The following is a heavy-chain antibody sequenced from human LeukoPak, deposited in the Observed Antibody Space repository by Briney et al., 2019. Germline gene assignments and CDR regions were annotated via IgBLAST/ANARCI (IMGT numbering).Heavy chain of an antibody. CDR2: IYYSGST. CDR3: ARDSGGYSSSWYAFDY. D-gene: IGHD6-13*01. J-gene: IGHJ4*02. Sequence: PSETLSLTCTVSGGSISSSSYYWGWIRQPPGKGLEWIGRIYYSGSTYYNPSLKRRVTISVDTSKNQFSLKLSSVTAADTAVYYCARDSGGYSSSWYAFDYWGQGTLVTVSS. V-gene: IGHV4-39*07. CDR1: GGSISSSSYY.